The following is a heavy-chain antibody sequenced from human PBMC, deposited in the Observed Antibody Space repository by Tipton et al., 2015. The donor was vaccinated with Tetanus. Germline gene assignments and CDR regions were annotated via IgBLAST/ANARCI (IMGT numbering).Heavy chain of an antibody. CDR1: GFIFTEFS. CDR2: ISHSGGTK. J-gene: IGHJ4*02. Sequence: LSLTCEASGFIFTEFSFNWVRQAPGKGLEWISYISHSGGTKYYADSVKGRFTVSRDNARNSLSLEMNSLRDDDTAVYFCARQVALDFWGQGGLVAVSS. V-gene: IGHV3-48*02. CDR3: ARQVALDF.